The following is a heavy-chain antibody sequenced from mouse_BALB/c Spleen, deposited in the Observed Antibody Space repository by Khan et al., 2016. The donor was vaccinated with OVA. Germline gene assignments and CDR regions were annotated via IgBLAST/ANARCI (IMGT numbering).Heavy chain of an antibody. J-gene: IGHJ3*01. CDR2: IYPGNSDT. V-gene: IGHV1-5*01. Sequence: EVQLQQSGTVLARPGASVKMSCKASGYSFTSYWMHWVKQRPGQGLEWIGAIYPGNSDTSYNQKFKGKAKLTADTSASTAYMELSSLTNEDSAVXSCTDGNYVGWFAYWGQGTLVTVSA. CDR3: TDGNYVGWFAY. D-gene: IGHD2-1*01. CDR1: GYSFTSYW.